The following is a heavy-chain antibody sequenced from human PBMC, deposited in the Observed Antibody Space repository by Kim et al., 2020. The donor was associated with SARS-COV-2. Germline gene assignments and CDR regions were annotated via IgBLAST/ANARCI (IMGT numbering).Heavy chain of an antibody. CDR3: ARLASSSWEHLGGQNWFDP. Sequence: SVKVSCKASGGTFSSYAISWVRQAPGQGLEWMGRIIPIFGIANYAQKFQGRVTITADKSTSTAYMELSSLRSEDTAVYYCARLASSSWEHLGGQNWFDPWGQGTLVTVSS. CDR2: IIPIFGIA. CDR1: GGTFSSYA. J-gene: IGHJ5*02. D-gene: IGHD6-13*01. V-gene: IGHV1-69*04.